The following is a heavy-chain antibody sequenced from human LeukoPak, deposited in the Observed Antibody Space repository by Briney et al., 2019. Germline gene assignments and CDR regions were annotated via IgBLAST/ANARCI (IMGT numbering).Heavy chain of an antibody. J-gene: IGHJ4*02. CDR2: IYYSGST. D-gene: IGHD4-23*01. CDR1: GGSISSSSYY. V-gene: IGHV4-39*01. Sequence: SETLSLTCTVSGGSISSSSYYWGWIRQPPGKGLEWIGSIYYSGSTYYNPSLKSRVTISVDTSKNQFSLKLSSVTAADTAVYYCARLTVVTSIPNDYWGQGTRVTVSS. CDR3: ARLTVVTSIPNDY.